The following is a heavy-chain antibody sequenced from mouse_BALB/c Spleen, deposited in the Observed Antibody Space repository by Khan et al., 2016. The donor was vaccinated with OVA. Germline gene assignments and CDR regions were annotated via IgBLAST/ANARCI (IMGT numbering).Heavy chain of an antibody. CDR3: TRAYYGNDDYAMDN. CDR2: ISRGGGYT. V-gene: IGHV5-6*01. CDR1: GFNFSSYG. J-gene: IGHJ4*01. Sequence: EVQLVESGGDLVKPGGSLKLSCAASGFNFSSYGMSWVRQTPDKRLEWVASISRGGGYTYYADSVKGRFTISRDNAKNTLYLQMSSLKSEDTAMFYCTRAYYGNDDYAMDNWGQGTSVTVSS. D-gene: IGHD2-9*01.